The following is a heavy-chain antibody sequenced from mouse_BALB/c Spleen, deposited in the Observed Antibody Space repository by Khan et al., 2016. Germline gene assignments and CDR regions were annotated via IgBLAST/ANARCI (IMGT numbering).Heavy chain of an antibody. J-gene: IGHJ4*01. V-gene: IGHV1-77*01. D-gene: IGHD1-2*01. Sequence: QVRLQQSGTELPRPGASVKLSCKASGYTFTDYYLHWVMQRTGQGLEWIGEIFPGSGSTYYNEKFKGKASLTADTSSSTAYMQLSSLTSEYSAVYYCARSYYGYFAMDYWGHGASVTVSS. CDR2: IFPGSGST. CDR3: ARSYYGYFAMDY. CDR1: GYTFTDYY.